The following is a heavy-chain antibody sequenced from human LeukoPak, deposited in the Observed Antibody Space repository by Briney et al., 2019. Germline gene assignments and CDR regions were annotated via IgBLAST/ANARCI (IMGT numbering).Heavy chain of an antibody. CDR3: AKDRRGGGYYAATLDI. D-gene: IGHD1-26*01. V-gene: IGHV3-23*01. J-gene: IGHJ3*02. CDR1: GFTFSSYA. Sequence: GGSLRLSCAASGFTFSSYAMSWVRQAPGKGLEWVSGISDSGDITYYADSVKGRFTISRDNSKNTLYVHMNSLRVEDTAVYFCAKDRRGGGYYAATLDIWGPGTMVTVSS. CDR2: ISDSGDIT.